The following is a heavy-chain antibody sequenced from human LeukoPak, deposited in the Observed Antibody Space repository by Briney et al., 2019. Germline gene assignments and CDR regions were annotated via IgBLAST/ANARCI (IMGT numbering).Heavy chain of an antibody. CDR2: ISGVGNT. CDR1: GFTVSNNG. CDR3: ASAGYNWNSAGFDY. J-gene: IGHJ4*02. D-gene: IGHD1-1*01. Sequence: GGSLRLSCVASGFTVSNNGLSWFRQAPGKRLEWVSDISGVGNTYYAESVKGRFTISRDNSKNTLYLQINSLRAEDTAVYYCASAGYNWNSAGFDYWGQGTLVTVSS. V-gene: IGHV3-23*01.